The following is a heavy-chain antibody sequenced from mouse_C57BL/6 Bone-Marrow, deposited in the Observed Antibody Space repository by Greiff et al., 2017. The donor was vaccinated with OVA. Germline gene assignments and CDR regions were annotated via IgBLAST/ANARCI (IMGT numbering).Heavy chain of an antibody. J-gene: IGHJ2*01. Sequence: VQLKQSGAELVRPGASVKLSCTASGFNIKDDYMHWVKQRPEQGLEWIGWIDPENGDTEYASKFQGKATITADTSSNTAYLQLSSLTSEDTAVYYCTARYGSSSPYYFDYWGQGTTLTVSS. D-gene: IGHD1-1*01. V-gene: IGHV14-4*01. CDR3: TARYGSSSPYYFDY. CDR1: GFNIKDDY. CDR2: IDPENGDT.